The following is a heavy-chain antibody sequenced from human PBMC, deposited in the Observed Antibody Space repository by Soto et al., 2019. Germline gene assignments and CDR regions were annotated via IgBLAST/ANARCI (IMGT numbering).Heavy chain of an antibody. Sequence: QVQLVQSGAEVKKPGSSVKVSCKASGGTLSSFINYPINWVRQAPGQGLEWMGGIVPNVGTVNYAQKFQGRVTITADKSTGTTYMELSSLRSEDTALYYCARRDTSGFLRYFDNWGQGTLVTVSS. D-gene: IGHD3-3*01. J-gene: IGHJ4*02. V-gene: IGHV1-69*06. CDR2: IVPNVGTV. CDR1: GGTLSSFINYP. CDR3: ARRDTSGFLRYFDN.